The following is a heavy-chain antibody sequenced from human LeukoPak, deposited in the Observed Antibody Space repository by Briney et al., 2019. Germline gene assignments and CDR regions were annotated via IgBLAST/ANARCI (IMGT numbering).Heavy chain of an antibody. CDR1: SDEFNTYG. CDR3: ATSGNGNWFDP. D-gene: IGHD4-23*01. CDR2: ISVHNGNT. J-gene: IGHJ5*02. Sequence: ASVKVSCKASSDEFNTYGISWVRQAPGQGLEWMGWISVHNGNTKYTQKPQGRLTMTTDTSATTAYMELMGLRSDDTAVYYCATSGNGNWFDPWGQGTLVTVSS. V-gene: IGHV1-18*01.